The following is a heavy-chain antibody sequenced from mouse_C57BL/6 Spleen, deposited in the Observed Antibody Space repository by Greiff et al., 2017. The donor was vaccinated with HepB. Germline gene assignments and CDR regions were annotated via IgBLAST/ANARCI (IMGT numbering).Heavy chain of an antibody. V-gene: IGHV2-6-1*01. CDR1: GFSLTSYG. CDR3: ARHPAYYSNYGYAMDY. Sequence: VNVVESGPGLVAPSQSLSITCTVSGFSLTSYGVHWVRQPPGKGLEWLVVIWSDGNTTYNSALKSRLSISKDNSKSQVFLKMNSLQTDDTAMYYCARHPAYYSNYGYAMDYWGQGTSVTVSS. D-gene: IGHD2-5*01. CDR2: IWSDGNT. J-gene: IGHJ4*01.